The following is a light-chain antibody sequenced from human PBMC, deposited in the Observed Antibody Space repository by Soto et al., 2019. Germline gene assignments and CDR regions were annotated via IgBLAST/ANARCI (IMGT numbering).Light chain of an antibody. CDR2: EVS. CDR1: SSDVGGYNY. J-gene: IGLJ1*01. V-gene: IGLV2-8*01. Sequence: QPALTQPPSASESPGQSVTISCSGTSSDVGGYNYVSWHQQHPGKAPKLMIYEVSKRPSGVPDRFSGSKSGNTASLIVSGLQAEDEADYYCSSYAGSNNFVFGTGTKVTVL. CDR3: SSYAGSNNFV.